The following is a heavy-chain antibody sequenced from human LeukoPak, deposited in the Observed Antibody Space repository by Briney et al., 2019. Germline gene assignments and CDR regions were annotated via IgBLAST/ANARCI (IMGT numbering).Heavy chain of an antibody. CDR2: ISGSGGST. CDR1: GFTFSSYA. V-gene: IGHV3-23*01. D-gene: IGHD3-10*01. Sequence: GGSLRLSCAAYGFTFSSYAMSWVRQAPGKGMEWVSAISGSGGSTYYADSVKGRFTISRDNSKNTLYLQMNSLRAEDTAVYYCAKEEEYYYGSGSYFDYGGIDYWGQGTLVTVSS. J-gene: IGHJ4*02. CDR3: AKEEEYYYGSGSYFDYGGIDY.